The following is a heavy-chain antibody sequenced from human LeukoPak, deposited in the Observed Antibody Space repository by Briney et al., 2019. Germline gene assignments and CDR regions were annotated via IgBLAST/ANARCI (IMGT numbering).Heavy chain of an antibody. V-gene: IGHV3-48*02. CDR2: ISSSSSTI. CDR1: GFTFSSYS. CDR3: ARAGYDFWSGYSDY. D-gene: IGHD3-3*01. J-gene: IGHJ4*02. Sequence: GGSLRLSCAASGFTFSSYSMNWVRQAPGKGLEWVSYISSSSSTIYYADSVKGRFTISRDNAKNSLYLQMSSLRDEDTAVYYCARAGYDFWSGYSDYWGQGTLVTVSS.